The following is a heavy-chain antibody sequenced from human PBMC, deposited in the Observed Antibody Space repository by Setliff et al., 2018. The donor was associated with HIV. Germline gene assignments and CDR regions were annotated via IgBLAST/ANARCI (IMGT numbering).Heavy chain of an antibody. CDR1: GYTVTEYY. D-gene: IGHD4-17*01. CDR2: IYPNTGGT. Sequence: ASVKVSCKASGYTVTEYYIHWERQAPGQGLEWMGWIYPNTGGTNYAQKFQGRVTTTRDTSISTAYMELSRLRSDDTAVYYCARSTTADWGQGTMVTVSS. V-gene: IGHV1-2*02. J-gene: IGHJ4*02. CDR3: ARSTTAD.